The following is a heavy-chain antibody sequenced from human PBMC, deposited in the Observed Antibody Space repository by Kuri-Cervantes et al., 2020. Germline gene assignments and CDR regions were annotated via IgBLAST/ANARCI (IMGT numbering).Heavy chain of an antibody. CDR2: ISWNSGSI. V-gene: IGHV3-9*01. CDR3: AKGIQLWFRGFDY. Sequence: SLKISCAASGFTFDDYAMHWVRQAPGKGLEWVSGISWNSGSIGYADSVKGRFTISRGNSKNTLYLQMNSLRAEDTAVYYCAKGIQLWFRGFDYWGQGTLVTVSS. J-gene: IGHJ4*02. CDR1: GFTFDDYA. D-gene: IGHD5-18*01.